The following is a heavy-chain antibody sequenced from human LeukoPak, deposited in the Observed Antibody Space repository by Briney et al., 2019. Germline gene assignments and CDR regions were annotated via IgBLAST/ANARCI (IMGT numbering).Heavy chain of an antibody. CDR3: ARGRALGYFDWSSPISQHHNYYYGMDV. CDR2: MNPNSGNT. J-gene: IGHJ6*02. Sequence: ASVKVSCKASGYTFTSYDINWVRQATGQGLEWMGWMNPNSGNTGYAQKFQGRVTMTRNTSISTAYMELSSLRSEDTAVYYCARGRALGYFDWSSPISQHHNYYYGMDVWGQGTTVTVSS. D-gene: IGHD3-9*01. V-gene: IGHV1-8*01. CDR1: GYTFTSYD.